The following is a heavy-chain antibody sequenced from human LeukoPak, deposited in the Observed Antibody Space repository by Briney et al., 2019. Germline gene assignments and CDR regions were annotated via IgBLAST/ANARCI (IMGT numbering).Heavy chain of an antibody. CDR3: AKGGIAAAGLQNWFDP. D-gene: IGHD6-13*01. V-gene: IGHV3-9*01. J-gene: IGHJ5*02. CDR1: GFTFDDYA. CDR2: ISWNSGSI. Sequence: PGGSLRLSCAASGFTFDDYAMHWVRQAPGKGLEGVSGISWNSGSIGYADSVKGRFTISRDNAKNSLYLQMNSLRAEDTALYYCAKGGIAAAGLQNWFDPWGQGTLVTVSS.